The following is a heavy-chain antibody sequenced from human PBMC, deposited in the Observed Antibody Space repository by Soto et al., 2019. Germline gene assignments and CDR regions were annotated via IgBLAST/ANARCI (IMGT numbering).Heavy chain of an antibody. Sequence: SETLSLTCTVSGGSISSGGYYWSLIRQHPGKGLEWIGYIYYSGSTYYNPSLKSRVTISVDTSKNQFSLKLSSVTAADTAVYYCASGYCSSTSCSGHYYYYGMDVWGQGTTVTVSS. CDR1: GGSISSGGYY. J-gene: IGHJ6*02. CDR2: IYYSGST. V-gene: IGHV4-31*03. D-gene: IGHD2-2*03. CDR3: ASGYCSSTSCSGHYYYYGMDV.